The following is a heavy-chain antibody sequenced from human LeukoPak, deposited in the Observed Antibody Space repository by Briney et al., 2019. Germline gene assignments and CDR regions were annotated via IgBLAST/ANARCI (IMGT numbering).Heavy chain of an antibody. CDR3: ARDLGLDYYDSSGYSRAEPT. Sequence: PGGSLRLFCAASGFTFSSYWMSWVRQAPGKGLEWVANIKQDGSEKYYVDSVKGRFTISRDNAKNSLYLQMNSLRAEDTAVYYCARDLGLDYYDSSGYSRAEPTWGQGTLVTVSS. V-gene: IGHV3-7*01. D-gene: IGHD3-22*01. J-gene: IGHJ5*02. CDR1: GFTFSSYW. CDR2: IKQDGSEK.